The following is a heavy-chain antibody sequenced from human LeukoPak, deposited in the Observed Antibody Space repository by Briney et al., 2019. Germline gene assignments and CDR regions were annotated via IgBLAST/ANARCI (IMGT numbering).Heavy chain of an antibody. J-gene: IGHJ4*02. CDR3: AVGGGRDYVFEYMGNYFDY. V-gene: IGHV3-7*03. CDR2: IKQDGSEK. Sequence: PGGSLRLSCAASGFTFSDYYMSWVRQAPGKGLEWVANIKQDGSEKYYVDSVKGRFTISRDNAKNSLYLQMNSLGAEDTALYYCAVGGGRDYVFEYMGNYFDYWGQGTLVTVSS. D-gene: IGHD3-16*01. CDR1: GFTFSDYY.